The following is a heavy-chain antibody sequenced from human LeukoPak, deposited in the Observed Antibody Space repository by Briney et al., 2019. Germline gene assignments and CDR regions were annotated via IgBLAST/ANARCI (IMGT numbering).Heavy chain of an antibody. V-gene: IGHV4-39*01. D-gene: IGHD5-18*01. CDR1: GGSISSSRYS. CDR3: ARVGFGGYSSGYVDF. J-gene: IGHJ4*02. Sequence: SETLSLTCTVSGGSISSSRYSWGWIRQPPGKGLEWIGTIYDSGSTYYNPSLKSRVTISADTSKNQLSLRLSSVTAADTAVYYCARVGFGGYSSGYVDFWGQGTQVTVSS. CDR2: IYDSGST.